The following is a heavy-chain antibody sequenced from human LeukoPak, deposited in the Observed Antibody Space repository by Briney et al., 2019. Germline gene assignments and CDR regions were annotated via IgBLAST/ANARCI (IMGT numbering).Heavy chain of an antibody. CDR1: GFIFSSYG. Sequence: GGSLRLSCAASGFIFSSYGMHWVRQAPGKGLEWVAFIRNDGNNKYYTDSVKGRFTISRDNAKNSLYLQMNSLRAEDTAVYYCAELGITMIGGVWGKGTTVTISS. D-gene: IGHD3-10*02. CDR2: IRNDGNNK. V-gene: IGHV3-30*02. J-gene: IGHJ6*04. CDR3: AELGITMIGGV.